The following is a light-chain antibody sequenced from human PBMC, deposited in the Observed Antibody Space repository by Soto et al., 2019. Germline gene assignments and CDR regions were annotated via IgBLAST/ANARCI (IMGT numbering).Light chain of an antibody. J-gene: IGKJ2*01. CDR3: QQFFISPRA. CDR2: WAS. Sequence: DIVMTQSPDSLAVSLGERATINCKSSRSLFYSSNNKNYAAWYQQKPGQPPKLLISWASTRASGVPDRFRGRGVWDEFTFNIDRPEGEGGAGYFRQQFFISPRAFGQGTKLEI. CDR1: RSLFYSSNNKNY. V-gene: IGKV4-1*01.